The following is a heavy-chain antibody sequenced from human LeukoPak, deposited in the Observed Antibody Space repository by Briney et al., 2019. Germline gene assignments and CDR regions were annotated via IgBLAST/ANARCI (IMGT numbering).Heavy chain of an antibody. Sequence: SETLSLTCTVSGDSISPYYWSWIRQSAEKGLQWIGRVSAGGTTDYNPSLKSRVTISVDTSKTQFSLKMTSVTAADTAVYYCSRGGGQWLIPDFDYWGQGLLVIVSS. V-gene: IGHV4-4*07. CDR3: SRGGGQWLIPDFDY. D-gene: IGHD6-19*01. CDR2: VSAGGTT. CDR1: GDSISPYY. J-gene: IGHJ4*02.